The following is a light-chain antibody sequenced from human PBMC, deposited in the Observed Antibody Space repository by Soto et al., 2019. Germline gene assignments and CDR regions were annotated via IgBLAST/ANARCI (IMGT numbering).Light chain of an antibody. CDR3: SSYTSSSTLDV. CDR1: SSDVGGYNY. Sequence: QSVLTQPASVSGSPGQSITISCTGTSSDVGGYNYVSWYQQYPGKAPKLMIYDVSNRPSGVSNRFSGSKSGNTASLTISGLQADDEADYYCSSYTSSSTLDVFGTGTKLTVL. CDR2: DVS. J-gene: IGLJ1*01. V-gene: IGLV2-14*01.